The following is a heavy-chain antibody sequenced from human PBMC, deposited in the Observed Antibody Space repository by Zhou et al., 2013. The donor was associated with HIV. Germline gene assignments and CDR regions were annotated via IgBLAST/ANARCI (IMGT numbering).Heavy chain of an antibody. V-gene: IGHV1-18*01. J-gene: IGHJ4*02. CDR2: ISSFRGYT. CDR3: GXVLLDRSDY. CDR1: GYTLTDFG. Sequence: QVQLVQSGPEVKRPGASVKVSCKASGYTLTDFGISWVRQAPGQGLEWVGWISSFRGYTNYAQRFQGRVTVTTDTSTGTAYMELRSLRSDDTAVYYCGXVLLDRSDYWAREPWSTVSS.